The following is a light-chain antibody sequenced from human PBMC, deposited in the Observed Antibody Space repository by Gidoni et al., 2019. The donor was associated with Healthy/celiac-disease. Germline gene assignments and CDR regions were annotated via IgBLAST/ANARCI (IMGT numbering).Light chain of an antibody. CDR2: RNN. Sequence: QSVLTQPPPASGAPGPRVTISCSGSSSNIGSNYVYWYQQLPGTAPKLLIYRNNQRPSGVPDRFSGSKSGTSASLAISGLRSEDEADYYCAAWDDSLSGHVVFGGGTKLTVL. V-gene: IGLV1-47*01. J-gene: IGLJ2*01. CDR3: AAWDDSLSGHVV. CDR1: SSNIGSNY.